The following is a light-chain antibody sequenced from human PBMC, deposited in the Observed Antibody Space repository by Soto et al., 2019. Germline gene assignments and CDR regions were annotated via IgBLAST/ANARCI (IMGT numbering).Light chain of an antibody. V-gene: IGLV2-14*01. J-gene: IGLJ1*01. CDR2: EVN. Sequence: QSVLTQPASVSGSPGQSITISCTGTSSDVGAYNFVSWYQQYPDKAPKVMIYEVNNRPSGVSNRFSGSKSGNTASLTISGLQAEDEADYYCSSFTRSSTYVFGSGTKVTVL. CDR1: SSDVGAYNF. CDR3: SSFTRSSTYV.